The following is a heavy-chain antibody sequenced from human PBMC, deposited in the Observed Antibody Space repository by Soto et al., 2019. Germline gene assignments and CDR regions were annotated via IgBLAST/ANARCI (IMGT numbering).Heavy chain of an antibody. D-gene: IGHD3-22*01. CDR2: ISGSGGSA. CDR1: GFTFSSYA. CDR3: AKDRASSGSRVYFDY. J-gene: IGHJ4*02. V-gene: IGHV3-23*01. Sequence: EVQLLESGGGLEQPGGSLRLSCAASGFTFSSYAMSWVRQAPGKGLEWVSAISGSGGSANYADSVKGRFTISRDNSKNTLHLQMNSLGAEDTAVYYCAKDRASSGSRVYFDYWGQGTLVTVSS.